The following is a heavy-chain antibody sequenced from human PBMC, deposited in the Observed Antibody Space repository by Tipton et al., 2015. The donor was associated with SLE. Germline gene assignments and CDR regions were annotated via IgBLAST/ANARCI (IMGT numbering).Heavy chain of an antibody. CDR2: INHSGST. D-gene: IGHD3-22*01. CDR1: GVSFTDYY. V-gene: IGHV4-34*01. Sequence: TLSLTCAVYGVSFTDYYWSWIRQPPGKGLEWIGEINHSGSTNYNPSLKSRVTISVDTSKNQFSLTLSSVTAADTAVYYCARDTDRGSSAYAGAFDFWGQGTVVTVSS. CDR3: ARDTDRGSSAYAGAFDF. J-gene: IGHJ3*01.